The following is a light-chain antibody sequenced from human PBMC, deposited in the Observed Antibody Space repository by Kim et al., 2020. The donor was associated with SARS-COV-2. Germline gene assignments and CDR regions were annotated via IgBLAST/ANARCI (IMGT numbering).Light chain of an antibody. V-gene: IGKV1-9*01. J-gene: IGKJ1*01. CDR3: QQFINFVTWT. CDR1: QAIANY. CDR2: TAS. Sequence: SLGDRVTIPCRASQAIANYLAWYQQKPGKAPILLIYTASTLQSGVPSRCSGSGSGTEFTLTISSLQPEDFATYYCQQFINFVTWTVGQGAKV.